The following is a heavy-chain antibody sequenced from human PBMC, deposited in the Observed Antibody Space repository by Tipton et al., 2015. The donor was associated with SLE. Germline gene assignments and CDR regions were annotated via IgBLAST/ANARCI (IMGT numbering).Heavy chain of an antibody. CDR1: GGSISSYF. Sequence: TLSLTCTVSGGSISSYFWSWIRQPPGKGLEWIGHIYYSGSTNYNPSLKSRVTMSADTSENQLSLKLTFVTAADTAVYYCARARHGGAEYFEHWGQGTLVTVSS. CDR3: ARARHGGAEYFEH. D-gene: IGHD3-3*01. J-gene: IGHJ1*01. CDR2: IYYSGST. V-gene: IGHV4-59*01.